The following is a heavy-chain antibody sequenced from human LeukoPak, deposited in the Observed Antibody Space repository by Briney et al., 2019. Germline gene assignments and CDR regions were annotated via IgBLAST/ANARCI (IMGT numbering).Heavy chain of an antibody. Sequence: PGGSLRLSCAASGFTFSYFWMQWFRQAPGKGVVWVSCTNTDGSYSSYADSVKGRFTISRDNVRNTLYLQMSSLRAEDSAVYYCARDFDGPRASDYWGQGISVTVSS. CDR1: GFTFSYFW. J-gene: IGHJ4*02. D-gene: IGHD4-17*01. CDR2: TNTDGSYS. V-gene: IGHV3-74*01. CDR3: ARDFDGPRASDY.